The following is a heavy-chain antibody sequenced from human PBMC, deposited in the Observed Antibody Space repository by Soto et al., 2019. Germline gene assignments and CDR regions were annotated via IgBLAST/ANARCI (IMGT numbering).Heavy chain of an antibody. V-gene: IGHV3-15*01. CDR3: TTEWDYYDSSGQGVDAFDI. CDR1: GFTFSNAW. D-gene: IGHD3-22*01. Sequence: LRLSCAASGFTFSNAWMSWVRQAPGKGLEWVGRIKSKTDGGTTDYAAPVKGRFTISSDDSKNTRYLQMNSLKTEDTAVYYCTTEWDYYDSSGQGVDAFDIWGQGTMVTRLL. CDR2: IKSKTDGGTT. J-gene: IGHJ3*02.